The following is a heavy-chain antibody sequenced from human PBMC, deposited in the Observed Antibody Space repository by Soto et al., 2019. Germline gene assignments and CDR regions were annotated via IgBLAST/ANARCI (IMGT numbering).Heavy chain of an antibody. CDR2: VDYLGTS. CDR3: ARLKRSGIPGRKYYFDY. V-gene: IGHV4-61*01. J-gene: IGHJ4*01. Sequence: QLQLQESGPGLVKPSETLSVACTVSGDSISGSNFYWSWIRQPPGKGLEWIGYVDYLGTSNYNPSLKSRVTMSVDTPKNQFSLTLSSVAAADTAVYYCARLKRSGIPGRKYYFDYWGHGSLVTVSS. CDR1: GDSISGSNFY. D-gene: IGHD1-20*01.